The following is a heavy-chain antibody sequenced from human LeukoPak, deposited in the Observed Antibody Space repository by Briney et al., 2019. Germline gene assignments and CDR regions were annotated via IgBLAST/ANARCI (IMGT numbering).Heavy chain of an antibody. J-gene: IGHJ4*02. Sequence: PGGSLRLSCAASGFTFSSYAMDWVRQAPRKALEWVSTISGNGGSTYYADSVKGRFTISRDNSKDTLYLQMNSLRAEDTAVYYCAKDHHFYDTSSSHPRLDYWGQGTLVTVSS. CDR2: ISGNGGST. V-gene: IGHV3-23*01. CDR3: AKDHHFYDTSSSHPRLDY. D-gene: IGHD3-22*01. CDR1: GFTFSSYA.